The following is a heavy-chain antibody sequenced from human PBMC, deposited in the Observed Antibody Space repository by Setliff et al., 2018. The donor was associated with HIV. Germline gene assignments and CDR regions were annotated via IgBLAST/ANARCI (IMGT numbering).Heavy chain of an antibody. J-gene: IGHJ6*03. CDR2: IYASGST. V-gene: IGHV4-4*07. D-gene: IGHD2-2*01. CDR3: ARVGASGVPSAMDYYYYMDV. Sequence: LSLTCTVSGGSFSSYHWSWIRHRAGKGLEWIGHIYASGSTKYNPSLESRVTMSVDTSRTQFSLKLRSVTAADTAVYYCARVGASGVPSAMDYYYYMDVWGKGTTVTVSS. CDR1: GGSFSSYH.